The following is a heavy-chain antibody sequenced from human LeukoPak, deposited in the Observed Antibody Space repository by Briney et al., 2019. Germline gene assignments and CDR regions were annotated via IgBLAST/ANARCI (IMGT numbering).Heavy chain of an antibody. J-gene: IGHJ4*02. V-gene: IGHV3-30*03. D-gene: IGHD6-13*01. CDR3: ASENGPYSSSWIDY. Sequence: GGPLRLSCEASGFSFSRYGMHWVRQAQGKGLEWVAVISYDGSNKYYADSVKGRFTISRDNSKNTLYLQMNSLRAEDTAVYYCASENGPYSSSWIDYWGQGTLVTVSS. CDR2: ISYDGSNK. CDR1: GFSFSRYG.